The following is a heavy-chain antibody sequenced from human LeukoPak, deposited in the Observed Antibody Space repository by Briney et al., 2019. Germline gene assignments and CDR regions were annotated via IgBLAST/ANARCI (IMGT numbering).Heavy chain of an antibody. V-gene: IGHV3-7*01. Sequence: PGGSLSLSCAPSGLTFSSYAMSWVRQAPGKGLGWLANIKQDGSEKYYVDSVKGRFTISRDNAKNSLYLQMNSLRAEDTAVYYCARLGSSGYYYSRSHAFDIWGQGTMVTVSS. CDR1: GLTFSSYA. J-gene: IGHJ3*02. D-gene: IGHD3-22*01. CDR3: ARLGSSGYYYSRSHAFDI. CDR2: IKQDGSEK.